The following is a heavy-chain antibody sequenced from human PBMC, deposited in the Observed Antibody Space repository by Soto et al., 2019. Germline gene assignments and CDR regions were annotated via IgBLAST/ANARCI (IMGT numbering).Heavy chain of an antibody. CDR2: FDPEDGET. CDR3: ATDGRYYDSSGYPIFQH. CDR1: GYTLTELS. Sequence: ASVKVSCKVSGYTLTELSMHWVRRAPGKGLEWMGGFDPEDGETIYAQKFQGRVTMTEDTSTDTAYMELSSLRSEDTAVYYCATDGRYYDSSGYPIFQHWGQGTLVTVS. D-gene: IGHD3-22*01. V-gene: IGHV1-24*01. J-gene: IGHJ1*01.